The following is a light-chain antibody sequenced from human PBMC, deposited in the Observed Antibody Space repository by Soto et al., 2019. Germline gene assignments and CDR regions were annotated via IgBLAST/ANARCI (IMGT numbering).Light chain of an antibody. CDR3: QQTDNLPPT. Sequence: DIQMTQSPSSLSASVGDRVTITCQASQDISNYLNWYQQKPGKAPKLLIYDASNLETGVPSRFSGSGSGTDFTFTISSLQTEDIAPYYCQQTDNLPPTFGQGTKLEIK. CDR2: DAS. J-gene: IGKJ2*01. CDR1: QDISNY. V-gene: IGKV1-33*01.